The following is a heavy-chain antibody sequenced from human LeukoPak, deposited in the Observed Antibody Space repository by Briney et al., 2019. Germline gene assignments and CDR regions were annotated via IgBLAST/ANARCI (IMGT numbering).Heavy chain of an antibody. CDR2: INPSGGST. Sequence: ASVKVSCKASGYTFTSYYMHWVRQAPGQGLEWMGIINPSGGSTIYAQKFQGRVTMTRDTSTSTVYMELSSLRSEDTAVYYCARATSPSWYSSTLFDYGGQGTLVTVSS. J-gene: IGHJ4*02. CDR3: ARATSPSWYSSTLFDY. D-gene: IGHD6-13*01. CDR1: GYTFTSYY. V-gene: IGHV1-46*01.